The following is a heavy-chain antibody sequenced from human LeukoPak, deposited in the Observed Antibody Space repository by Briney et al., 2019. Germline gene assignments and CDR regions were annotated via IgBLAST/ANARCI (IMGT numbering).Heavy chain of an antibody. CDR1: GYTFTSYG. Sequence: ASVKVSCKASGYTFTSYGISWVRQAPGQGLEWMGWISAYNGNTNCAQKLQGRVTMTTDTSTSTAYMELRSLRSDDTTVYYCARVGRYDILTGYPQDYWGQGTLVTVSS. CDR2: ISAYNGNT. CDR3: ARVGRYDILTGYPQDY. J-gene: IGHJ4*02. D-gene: IGHD3-9*01. V-gene: IGHV1-18*01.